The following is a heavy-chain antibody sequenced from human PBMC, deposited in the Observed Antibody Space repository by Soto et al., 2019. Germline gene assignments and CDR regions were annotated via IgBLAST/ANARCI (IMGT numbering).Heavy chain of an antibody. J-gene: IGHJ4*02. CDR2: IIPIFGTT. CDR3: ARGVGASYFEY. V-gene: IGHV1-69*01. CDR1: GGTFSTYA. D-gene: IGHD1-26*01. Sequence: QVQLVQSGAEVKKPGSSVKVSCKASGGTFSTYAITWVRQAPGQGLEWLGGIIPIFGTTDYARKFQGRVTLTAAESTSTVFIELSSLTSEDTAVYYCARGVGASYFEYWGQGTLVTVSS.